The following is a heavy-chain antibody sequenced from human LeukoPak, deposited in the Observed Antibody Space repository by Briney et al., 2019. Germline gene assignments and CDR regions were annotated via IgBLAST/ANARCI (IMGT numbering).Heavy chain of an antibody. Sequence: GGSLRLSCAASGFTFSSYEMNWVRQAPGKGLEWVSYISSSGSTIYYADSVKGRFTISRDNAKNSLYLQMNSLRAEDTAVYYCARDAEQWLFAFDIWGQGTMVTVSS. V-gene: IGHV3-48*03. D-gene: IGHD6-19*01. CDR1: GFTFSSYE. CDR3: ARDAEQWLFAFDI. J-gene: IGHJ3*02. CDR2: ISSSGSTI.